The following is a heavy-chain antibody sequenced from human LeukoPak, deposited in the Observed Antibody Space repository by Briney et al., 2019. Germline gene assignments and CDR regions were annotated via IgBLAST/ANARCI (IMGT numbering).Heavy chain of an antibody. CDR3: AKASVKVRGVISLRYYYYYMDV. Sequence: PGGSLTLSCAASGFTVSSNYMSWVRQAPGKGLEWVSVIYSGGSTYYADSVKGRFTISRDNSKNTLYLQMNSLRAEDTAVYYCAKASVKVRGVISLRYYYYYMDVWGKGTTVTISS. V-gene: IGHV3-66*01. J-gene: IGHJ6*03. D-gene: IGHD3-10*01. CDR2: IYSGGST. CDR1: GFTVSSNY.